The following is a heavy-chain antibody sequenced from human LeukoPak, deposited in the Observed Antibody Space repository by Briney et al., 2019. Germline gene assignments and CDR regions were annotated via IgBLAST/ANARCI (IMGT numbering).Heavy chain of an antibody. J-gene: IGHJ3*02. CDR2: IQYDGSNE. CDR1: GFTFSSYG. D-gene: IGHD3-22*01. CDR3: AKDISPYYYDSSGYGSGAFDI. V-gene: IGHV3-30*02. Sequence: GGSLRLSCAASGFTFSSYGMHWVRQAPGKGLEWVAYIQYDGSNEQYAHSVKGRFTISRDNAKNSLYLQMNSLRAEDMALYYCAKDISPYYYDSSGYGSGAFDIWGQGTMVTVS.